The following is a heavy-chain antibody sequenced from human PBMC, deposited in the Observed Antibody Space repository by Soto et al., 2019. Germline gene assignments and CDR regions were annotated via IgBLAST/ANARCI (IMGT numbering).Heavy chain of an antibody. J-gene: IGHJ3*02. V-gene: IGHV4-30-4*01. CDR1: GGSTSSGDYY. Sequence: SETLSLTCTVSGGSTSSGDYYWSWIRQPPGKGLEWIWYIYYSGSTYYNPSLKSRVTISVDTSKNQFSLKLSSVTAADTAVYYCARDDYYDSSGYPDAFDIWGQGTMVTVSS. CDR3: ARDDYYDSSGYPDAFDI. CDR2: IYYSGST. D-gene: IGHD3-22*01.